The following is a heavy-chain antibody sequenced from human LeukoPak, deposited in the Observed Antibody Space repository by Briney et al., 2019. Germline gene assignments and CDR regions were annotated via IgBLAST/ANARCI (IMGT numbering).Heavy chain of an antibody. J-gene: IGHJ6*03. Sequence: PGGSLRLSCAASGFTFSSYSMNWVRQAPGKGLEWVSSISSSSSYIYYADSVKGRFTISRDNAKNSLYLQMNSLRAEDTAVYYCARNGGYSLAWEVYYMDVWGKGTTVTVSS. CDR2: ISSSSSYI. D-gene: IGHD2-15*01. CDR1: GFTFSSYS. CDR3: ARNGGYSLAWEVYYMDV. V-gene: IGHV3-21*01.